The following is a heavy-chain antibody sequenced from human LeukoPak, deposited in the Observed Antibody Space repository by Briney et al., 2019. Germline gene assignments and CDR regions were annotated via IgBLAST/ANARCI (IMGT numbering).Heavy chain of an antibody. CDR3: ARESAKQLGNDALDI. CDR2: IYTSGST. J-gene: IGHJ3*02. CDR1: GGSISSGSYY. Sequence: PLETLSLTCTVSGGSISSGSYYWSWIRQPAGKGLEWIGRIYTSGSTDYNPSLKSRVTISVDTSKNQFSLKLSSVTAADTAVYYCARESAKQLGNDALDIWGQGTMVTVSS. V-gene: IGHV4-61*02. D-gene: IGHD6-6*01.